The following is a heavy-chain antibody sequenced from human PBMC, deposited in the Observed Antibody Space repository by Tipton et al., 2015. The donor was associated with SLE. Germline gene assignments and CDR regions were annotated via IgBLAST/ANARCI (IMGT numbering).Heavy chain of an antibody. CDR2: IYISGST. Sequence: TLSLTCSVSGDSISSDRYYWSWIRQPAGKGLEWIGRIYISGSTDYNPSLKGRATISGDTSKNEFSLKLNSVTAADTAIYYCVRGPRGSSGYPNWGQGTLVTVSS. D-gene: IGHD3-22*01. V-gene: IGHV4-61*02. J-gene: IGHJ4*02. CDR3: VRGPRGSSGYPN. CDR1: GDSISSDRYY.